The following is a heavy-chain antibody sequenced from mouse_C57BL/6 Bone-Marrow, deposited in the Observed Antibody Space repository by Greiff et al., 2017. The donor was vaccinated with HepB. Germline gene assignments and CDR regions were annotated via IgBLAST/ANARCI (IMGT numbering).Heavy chain of an antibody. CDR1: GYTFTSYW. J-gene: IGHJ4*01. V-gene: IGHV1-64*01. CDR2: IHPNSGST. CDR3: ARDMITTRMDY. D-gene: IGHD2-4*01. Sequence: VQLKQPGAELVKPGASVKLSCKASGYTFTSYWMHWVKQRPGQGLEWIGMIHPNSGSTNYNEKFKSKATLTVDKSSSTAYMQLSSLTSEDSAVYYCARDMITTRMDYWGQGTSVTVSS.